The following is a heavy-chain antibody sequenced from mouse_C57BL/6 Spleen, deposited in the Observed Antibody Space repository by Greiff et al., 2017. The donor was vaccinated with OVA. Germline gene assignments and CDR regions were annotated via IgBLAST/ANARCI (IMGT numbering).Heavy chain of an antibody. J-gene: IGHJ1*03. Sequence: VQLQQSGPELVKPGASVKISCKASGYTFTDYYMNWVKQSHGKSLEWIGDINPNNGGTSYNQKFKGKATLTVDKSSSTAYMELRSLTSEDSAVYYCARRGYYRYFDVWGTGTTVTVSS. CDR2: INPNNGGT. V-gene: IGHV1-26*01. CDR3: ARRGYYRYFDV. CDR1: GYTFTDYY. D-gene: IGHD1-1*02.